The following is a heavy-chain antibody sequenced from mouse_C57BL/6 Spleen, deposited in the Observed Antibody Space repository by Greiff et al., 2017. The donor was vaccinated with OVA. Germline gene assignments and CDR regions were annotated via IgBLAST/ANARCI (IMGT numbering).Heavy chain of an antibody. CDR3: ARDDGYLLYAMDY. D-gene: IGHD2-3*01. V-gene: IGHV1-59*01. CDR2: IDPSDSYT. J-gene: IGHJ4*01. CDR1: GYTFTSYW. Sequence: QVQLKQPGAELVRPGTSVKLSCKASGYTFTSYWMHWVKQRPGQGLEWIGVIDPSDSYTNYNQKFKGKATLTVDTSSSTAYMQLSSLTSEDSAVYYCARDDGYLLYAMDYWGQGTSVTVSS.